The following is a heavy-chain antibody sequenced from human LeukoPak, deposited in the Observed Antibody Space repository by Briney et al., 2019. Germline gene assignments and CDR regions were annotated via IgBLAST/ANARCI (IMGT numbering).Heavy chain of an antibody. CDR2: ISGDGGST. Sequence: PGGSLRLSCAASGFTFDDYAMHWVRQAPGKGLEWVSLISGDGGSTYYADSVKGRFTISRDNSKNSLYLQMNSLRTEDTALYYCAKDISPRSDSSSCPDYWGQGTLVTVSS. CDR1: GFTFDDYA. CDR3: AKDISPRSDSSSCPDY. J-gene: IGHJ4*02. D-gene: IGHD6-13*01. V-gene: IGHV3-43*02.